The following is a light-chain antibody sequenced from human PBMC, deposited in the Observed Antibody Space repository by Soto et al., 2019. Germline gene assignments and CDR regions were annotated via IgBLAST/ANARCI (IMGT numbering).Light chain of an antibody. Sequence: DIQMTQSPSSLSASVGDRVTITCRASQSISSYLNWYQQKPGKAPKLLIYAASILQSGVPSRFSGSGSGTDLPLTISSLQPEDVATYYCQQSYSTPQTFGQGTKVEIK. V-gene: IGKV1-39*01. CDR3: QQSYSTPQT. CDR1: QSISSY. CDR2: AAS. J-gene: IGKJ1*01.